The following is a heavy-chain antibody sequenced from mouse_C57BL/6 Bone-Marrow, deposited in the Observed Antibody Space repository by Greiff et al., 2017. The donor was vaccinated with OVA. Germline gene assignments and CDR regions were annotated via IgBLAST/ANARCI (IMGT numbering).Heavy chain of an antibody. D-gene: IGHD1-1*01. Sequence: QVQLQQPGPELVRPGSSVKLSCKASGYSFTSYWMDWVKQRPGQGLEWIGNIYPSDSETHYNQKFKDKATVTVDKSSSTAYMKLSSLTSEDSAVYYCARSPLYYGSFHWYFDVWGTGTTVSVSS. CDR1: GYSFTSYW. V-gene: IGHV1-61*01. J-gene: IGHJ1*03. CDR2: IYPSDSET. CDR3: ARSPLYYGSFHWYFDV.